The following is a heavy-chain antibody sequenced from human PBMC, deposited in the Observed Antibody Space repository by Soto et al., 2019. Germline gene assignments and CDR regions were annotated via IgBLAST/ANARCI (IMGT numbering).Heavy chain of an antibody. CDR3: ARSQGSSTSLEIYYYYYYGMDV. J-gene: IGHJ6*02. CDR1: GGTFSSYA. V-gene: IGHV1-69*01. CDR2: IIPISGTA. D-gene: IGHD2-2*01. Sequence: QVQLVQSGAEVKKPGSSVKVSCKASGGTFSSYAISWVRQAPGQGLEWMGGIIPISGTANYAQKFQGRVTITADESTSTAYMELSRVRSEDTAVYYCARSQGSSTSLEIYYYYYYGMDVWGQGTTVTVSS.